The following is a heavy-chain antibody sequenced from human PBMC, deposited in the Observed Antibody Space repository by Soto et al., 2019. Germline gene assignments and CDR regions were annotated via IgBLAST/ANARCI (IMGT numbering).Heavy chain of an antibody. D-gene: IGHD1-1*01. CDR1: GFSFSDSY. J-gene: IGHJ4*02. CDR3: ARMFSRYDPLYYFDY. Sequence: GGSLRLSCAASGFSFSDSYMTWIRQAPGKGLEWISYISSSGGVTYYADSVRGRFTISRDNAENSLYLQMSALRAEDTAVYYCARMFSRYDPLYYFDYWGQGTLVTVSS. V-gene: IGHV3-11*01. CDR2: ISSSGGVT.